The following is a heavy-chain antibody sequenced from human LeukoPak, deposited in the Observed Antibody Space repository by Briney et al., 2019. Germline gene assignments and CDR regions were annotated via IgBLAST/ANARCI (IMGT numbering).Heavy chain of an antibody. CDR2: IYYSGST. D-gene: IGHD3-10*01. CDR3: ATRVRGGYNWFDP. J-gene: IGHJ5*02. CDR1: GGSISSGDYY. V-gene: IGHV4-30-4*01. Sequence: SETLSLTCTVSGGSISSGDYYWSWIRQPPGKGLEWIGYIYYSGSTYYNPSLKSRVTISVDTSKNQFSLKLSSVTAADTAVYYCATRVRGGYNWFDPWGQGTLVTVSS.